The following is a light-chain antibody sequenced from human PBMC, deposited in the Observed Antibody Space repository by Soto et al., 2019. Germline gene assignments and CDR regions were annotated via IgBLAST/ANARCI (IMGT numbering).Light chain of an antibody. CDR2: DTT. Sequence: QPVLTQPPSVTGAPGQRVTISCTGSHSDIGAGYGVHWYQQFPHSAPKLLIYDTTNRPSGVPDRFSGSRSGTSASLAITGLQAEDEADYYCQSFDSSLSTYVFGTGTKLTVL. J-gene: IGLJ1*01. CDR1: HSDIGAGYG. CDR3: QSFDSSLSTYV. V-gene: IGLV1-40*01.